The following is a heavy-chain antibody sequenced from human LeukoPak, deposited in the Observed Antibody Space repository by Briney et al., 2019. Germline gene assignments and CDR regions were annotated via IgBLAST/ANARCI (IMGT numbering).Heavy chain of an antibody. V-gene: IGHV4-59*01. Sequence: SETLSLTCTGSGGSISNYYWSWVRHPPGKGLEWIGYIYSSGSTNYNPSLKSRVTMSVDASKNQFSLKVSSVTAADTAVYYCARVFGSGSQAYFYYMDVWGKGTTVTIFS. CDR2: IYSSGST. CDR1: GGSISNYY. CDR3: ARVFGSGSQAYFYYMDV. J-gene: IGHJ6*03. D-gene: IGHD3-10*01.